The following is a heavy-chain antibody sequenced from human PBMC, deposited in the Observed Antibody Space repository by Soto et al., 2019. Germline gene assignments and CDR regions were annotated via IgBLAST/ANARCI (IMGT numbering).Heavy chain of an antibody. V-gene: IGHV3-30-3*01. CDR3: ARAGDLWSGYDRCYYYYGMDV. CDR1: GFTFSSYA. Sequence: GGSLRLSCAASGFTFSSYAMHWVRQAPGKGLEWVAVISYDGSNKYYADSVKGRFTISRDNSKNTLYLQMNSLRAEDTAVYYCARAGDLWSGYDRCYYYYGMDVWGQGTTVTVSS. CDR2: ISYDGSNK. D-gene: IGHD3-3*01. J-gene: IGHJ6*02.